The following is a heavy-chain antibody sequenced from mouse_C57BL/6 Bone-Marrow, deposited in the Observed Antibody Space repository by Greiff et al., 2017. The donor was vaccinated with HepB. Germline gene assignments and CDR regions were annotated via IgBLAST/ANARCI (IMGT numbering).Heavy chain of an antibody. CDR3: AREPHYYGSSYYFDY. V-gene: IGHV1-67*01. CDR1: GYTFTDYA. Sequence: VHLVESGPELVRPGVSVKISCKGSGYTFTDYAMHWVKQSHAKSLEWIGVISTYYGDASYNQKFKDKATMTVDKSSSTAYMELARLTSEDSAVYYCAREPHYYGSSYYFDYWGQGTTLTVSS. D-gene: IGHD1-1*01. CDR2: ISTYYGDA. J-gene: IGHJ2*01.